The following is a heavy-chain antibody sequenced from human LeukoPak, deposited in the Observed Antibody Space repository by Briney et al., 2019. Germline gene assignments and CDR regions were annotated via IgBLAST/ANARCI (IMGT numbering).Heavy chain of an antibody. CDR3: ARPWRSSSSGWSDP. D-gene: IGHD6-6*01. CDR1: GGSISSSSYY. V-gene: IGHV4-39*01. J-gene: IGHJ5*02. Sequence: SETLSLTCTVSGGSISSSSYYWGWIRQPPGKGLEWIGSIYYSGRAYYNPSLTSRVTISVDTSKNQFSLKLSSVTAADTAVYYCARPWRSSSSGWSDPWGQGTPVTVAS. CDR2: IYYSGRA.